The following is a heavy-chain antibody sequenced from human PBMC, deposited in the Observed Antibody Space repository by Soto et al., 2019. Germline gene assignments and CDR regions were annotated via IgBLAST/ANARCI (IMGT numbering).Heavy chain of an antibody. J-gene: IGHJ5*02. CDR2: ISAYNGNT. CDR1: GYNFNSYT. V-gene: IGHV1-18*01. Sequence: QVQLVQSGAEVKKPGASVTVSCKASGYNFNSYTISWVRQAPGQGLEWMGRISAYNGNTNYAQKLQGRVTMTTDTSPATAYRELRSRSSDDTAVYHSATVVGALAHGFDPWGQGALVTVSS. D-gene: IGHD2-15*01. CDR3: ATVVGALAHGFDP.